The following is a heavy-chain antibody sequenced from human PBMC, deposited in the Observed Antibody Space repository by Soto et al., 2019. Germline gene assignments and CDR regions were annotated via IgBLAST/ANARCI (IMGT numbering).Heavy chain of an antibody. J-gene: IGHJ4*02. Sequence: SETLSLTCTVSGGSISSYYWCWIRQPPGKGLEWIGYIYYSGSTNYNPSLKSRVTISVDTSKNQFSLKLSSVTAADTAVYYCSGGGSYYYDSSGYFSFDYWGQGTLGTVSA. CDR1: GGSISSYY. D-gene: IGHD3-22*01. CDR2: IYYSGST. CDR3: SGGGSYYYDSSGYFSFDY. V-gene: IGHV4-59*01.